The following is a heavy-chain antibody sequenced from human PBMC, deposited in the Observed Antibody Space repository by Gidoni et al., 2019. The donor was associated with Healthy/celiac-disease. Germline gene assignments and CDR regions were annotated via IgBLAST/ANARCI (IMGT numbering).Heavy chain of an antibody. V-gene: IGHV3-53*01. CDR1: GFTVSSNY. J-gene: IGHJ2*01. CDR2: IYSGGST. CDR3: ARERPRGMVITTNWYFDL. D-gene: IGHD3-22*01. Sequence: EVQLVAPGGGLIQPGGSLRLSCAASGFTVSSNYMSWVRQAPGKGLEWVSVIYSGGSTYYADSVKGRFTISRDNSKNTLYLQMNSLRAEDTAVYYCARERPRGMVITTNWYFDLWGRGTLVTVSS.